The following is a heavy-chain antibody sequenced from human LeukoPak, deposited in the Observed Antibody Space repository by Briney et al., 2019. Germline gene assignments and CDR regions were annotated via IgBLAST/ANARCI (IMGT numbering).Heavy chain of an antibody. CDR3: ARRSSRWQLARVAFDY. CDR1: GYSFTSYW. D-gene: IGHD6-6*01. J-gene: IGHJ4*02. CDR2: IYPGDSDT. Sequence: GESLKISCKGSGYSFTSYWIGWVRQMPGKGLECMGIIYPGDSDTRYSPSFQGQVTISADKSISTAYLQWSSLKASDTAIYYCARRSSRWQLARVAFDYWGQGTLVTVSS. V-gene: IGHV5-51*01.